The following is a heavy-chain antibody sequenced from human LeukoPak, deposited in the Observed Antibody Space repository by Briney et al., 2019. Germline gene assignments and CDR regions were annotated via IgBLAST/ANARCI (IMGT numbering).Heavy chain of an antibody. D-gene: IGHD6-13*01. V-gene: IGHV3-21*01. CDR1: GFTFSSYS. CDR2: ISSSSSYI. Sequence: GGSLRLSCAASGFTFSSYSMNWVRQAPGKGLEWVSSISSSSSYIYYADSVKGRFTISRDNAKNSLYLQMNSLRAEDTAVYYCARDSPPIAAADYWGQGTLVTVSS. CDR3: ARDSPPIAAADY. J-gene: IGHJ4*02.